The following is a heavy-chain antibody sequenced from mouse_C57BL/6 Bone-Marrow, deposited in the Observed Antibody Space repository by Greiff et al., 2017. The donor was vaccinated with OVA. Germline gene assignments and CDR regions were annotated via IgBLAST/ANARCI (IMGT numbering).Heavy chain of an antibody. CDR2: IDPETGGT. CDR3: TRAGFYYYGSSYFYYAMDY. Sequence: QVQLKESGAELVRPGASVTLSCKASGYTFTDYEMHWVKQTPVHGLEWIGAIDPETGGTAYNQKFKGKAILTADKSSSTAYMELRSLTSEDSAVYYCTRAGFYYYGSSYFYYAMDYWGQGTSVTVSS. CDR1: GYTFTDYE. J-gene: IGHJ4*01. V-gene: IGHV1-15*01. D-gene: IGHD1-1*01.